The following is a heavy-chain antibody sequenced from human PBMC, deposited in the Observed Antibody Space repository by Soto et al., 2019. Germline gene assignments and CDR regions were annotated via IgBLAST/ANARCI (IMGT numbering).Heavy chain of an antibody. CDR3: ARESESGWYGVSLGY. CDR2: IWYDGSNK. Sequence: QVQLVESGGGVGQPGRSLRLSCAASGFTFSSYGMHWVRQAPGKGLEWVAVIWYDGSNKYYADSVKGRFTISRDNSKNTLYLQMNSLRAEDTAVYYCARESESGWYGVSLGYWGQGTLVTVSS. CDR1: GFTFSSYG. V-gene: IGHV3-33*01. D-gene: IGHD6-19*01. J-gene: IGHJ4*02.